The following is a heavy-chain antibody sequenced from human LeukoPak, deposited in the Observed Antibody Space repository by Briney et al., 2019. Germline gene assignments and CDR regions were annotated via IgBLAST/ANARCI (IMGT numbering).Heavy chain of an antibody. CDR3: ARPRYFYGDSGHTDI. D-gene: IGHD3-22*01. CDR1: GFTFDDYG. CDR2: INWNGGST. Sequence: PGGSLRLSCAASGFTFDDYGMSWVRQAPGKGLEWVSGINWNGGSTGYADSVKGRFTISRDNAKNSLYLQMNSLRAEDTAVYYCARPRYFYGDSGHTDIWGQGTMVTVSS. J-gene: IGHJ3*02. V-gene: IGHV3-20*04.